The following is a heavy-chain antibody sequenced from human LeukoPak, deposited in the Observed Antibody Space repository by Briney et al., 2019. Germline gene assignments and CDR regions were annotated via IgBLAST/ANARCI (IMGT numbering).Heavy chain of an antibody. CDR2: IYTSGTT. CDR1: GGSISSYY. CDR3: ARGSYCGGDCYFDY. V-gene: IGHV4-4*07. Sequence: SETLSLTCTVSGGSISSYYWSWIRQPAGKGLEWIGRIYTSGTTNYNPSLKSRVTMSVDTSKSQFSLKLTSVTAADTAVYYCARGSYCGGDCYFDYWGQGTLVTVSS. J-gene: IGHJ4*02. D-gene: IGHD2-21*02.